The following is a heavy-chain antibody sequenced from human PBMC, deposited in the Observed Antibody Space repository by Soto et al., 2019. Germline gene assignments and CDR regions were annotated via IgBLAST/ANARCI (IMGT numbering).Heavy chain of an antibody. CDR1: GFSFNGYT. D-gene: IGHD3-3*01. CDR2: INGGGGTT. J-gene: IGHJ4*02. V-gene: IGHV3-23*01. CDR3: ARDRHPDGIWTFDY. Sequence: EVQLLESGGHLIQPGESLRLSCAASGFSFNGYTMNWVRQAQGKGLEWISGINGGGGTTYYADSVKGRFTISRDDSKNILYLQMNSPRAEDTAIYYCARDRHPDGIWTFDYWGRGTLVTVSS.